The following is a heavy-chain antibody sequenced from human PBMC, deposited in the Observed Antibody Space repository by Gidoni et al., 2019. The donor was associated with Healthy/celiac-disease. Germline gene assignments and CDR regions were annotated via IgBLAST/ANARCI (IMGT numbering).Heavy chain of an antibody. CDR1: GYTFPSDD. Sequence: QVQLVQSGAEVKKPGASVKVSCKASGYTFPSDDINWVRQATGQGLEWMGWMNPNSGNTGYAQKFQGRVTMTRNTSISTAYMELSSLRSEDTAVYYCAIYFWSGYSLADYYYYGMDVWGQGTTVTVSS. CDR3: AIYFWSGYSLADYYYYGMDV. CDR2: MNPNSGNT. J-gene: IGHJ6*02. D-gene: IGHD3-3*01. V-gene: IGHV1-8*01.